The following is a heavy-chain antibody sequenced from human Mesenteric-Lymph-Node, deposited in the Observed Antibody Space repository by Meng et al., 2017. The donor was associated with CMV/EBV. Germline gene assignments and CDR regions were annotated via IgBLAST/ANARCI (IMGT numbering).Heavy chain of an antibody. V-gene: IGHV1-69*05. D-gene: IGHD3-9*01. Sequence: SVNVSCKASGGTFSSYAIRWVRQAPGQGLEWMGGIIPIFGTANYAQKFQGRVTITTDESTSTAYMELSSLRSEDTAVYYCARSCSSTSWAHYDILTGYYGECWFDPWGQGTLVTVSS. CDR1: GGTFSSYA. CDR3: ARSCSSTSWAHYDILTGYYGECWFDP. CDR2: IIPIFGTA. J-gene: IGHJ5*02.